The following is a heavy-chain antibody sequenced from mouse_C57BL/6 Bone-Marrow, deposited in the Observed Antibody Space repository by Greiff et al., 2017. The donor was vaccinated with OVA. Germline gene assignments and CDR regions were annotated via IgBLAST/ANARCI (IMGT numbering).Heavy chain of an antibody. J-gene: IGHJ4*01. CDR1: GYTFTDYY. D-gene: IGHD1-1*01. Sequence: EVQLQQSGPELVKPGASVKISCKASGYTFTDYYMNWVKQSHGKSLEWIGDINPINGGTSYNQKFKGKATLTVDKSSSTAYMELRSLTSEDSAVYYCARGPYYYGSSPSYAMDYWGQGTSVTVSS. CDR3: ARGPYYYGSSPSYAMDY. CDR2: INPINGGT. V-gene: IGHV1-26*01.